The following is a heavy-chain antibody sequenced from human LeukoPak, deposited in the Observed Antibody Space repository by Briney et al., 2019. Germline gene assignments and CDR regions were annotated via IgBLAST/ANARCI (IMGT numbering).Heavy chain of an antibody. J-gene: IGHJ4*02. Sequence: GASVKVSCKASGYTFTGYYMHWVRQAPGQGLEWMGWINPNSGGTNYAQKFQGRVTMTRDTSISTAYMELSRLRSDDTAVYSCARDLRLGELSLSGSDYWGQGTLVTVSS. CDR2: INPNSGGT. D-gene: IGHD3-16*02. V-gene: IGHV1-2*02. CDR1: GYTFTGYY. CDR3: ARDLRLGELSLSGSDY.